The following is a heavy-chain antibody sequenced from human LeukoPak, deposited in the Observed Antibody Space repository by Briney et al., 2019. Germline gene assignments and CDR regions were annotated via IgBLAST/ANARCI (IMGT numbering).Heavy chain of an antibody. D-gene: IGHD1-26*01. CDR1: GGSISSYY. J-gene: IGHJ5*02. CDR3: AGSGVVGATWGGWFDP. CDR2: IYYSGST. V-gene: IGHV4-59*01. Sequence: PSETLSLTCTVSGGSISSYYWSWIRQPPGKGLEWIGYIYYSGSTNYNPSLKSRVTISVDTSKNQFSLKLSSVTAADTAVYYCAGSGVVGATWGGWFDPWGQGTLVTVSS.